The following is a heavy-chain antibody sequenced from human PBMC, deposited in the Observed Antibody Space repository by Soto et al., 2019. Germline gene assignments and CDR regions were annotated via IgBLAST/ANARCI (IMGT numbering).Heavy chain of an antibody. V-gene: IGHV3-74*01. D-gene: IGHD5-18*01. CDR3: ARDAIVYSYGYGA. CDR1: GFTFGSYW. Sequence: AGSLRLSCAASGFTFGSYWMHWFRQAPVNGLMWVSHINGDGTKISYADSVKGRFTISRDNANSTLYLEMTSLTVDDTAVYFCARDAIVYSYGYGAWGQGTRVTVSS. J-gene: IGHJ4*02. CDR2: INGDGTKI.